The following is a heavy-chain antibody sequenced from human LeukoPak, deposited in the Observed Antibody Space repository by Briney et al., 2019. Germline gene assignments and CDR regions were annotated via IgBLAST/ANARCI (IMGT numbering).Heavy chain of an antibody. J-gene: IGHJ4*02. CDR1: GFVVTANY. CDR2: ISIGGDT. Sequence: PGGSLRLSCAGSGFVVTANYLAWARQAPGKGLEWVSTISIGGDTYYGDSVKGRSAISRDNAKNTVYLQMNSLRVEDTAVYYCARVYETNGYLYWGQGSLVTVSS. D-gene: IGHD3-22*01. CDR3: ARVYETNGYLY. V-gene: IGHV3-53*01.